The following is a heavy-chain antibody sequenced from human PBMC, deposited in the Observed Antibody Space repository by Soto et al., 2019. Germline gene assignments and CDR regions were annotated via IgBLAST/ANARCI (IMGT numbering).Heavy chain of an antibody. J-gene: IGHJ4*02. V-gene: IGHV4-39*01. CDR1: GDSISSGRYH. CDR3: ARADGFGVVTSFMDY. CDR2: IHYTGNT. D-gene: IGHD3-3*01. Sequence: QLQLQESGPGLVKPSETLSLICTVSGDSISSGRYHWGWIRQPPGKGLEFIATIHYTGNTHYNPSVRSRDTRFVDTSKSQFSQRLSYVTAADTAVYYCARADGFGVVTSFMDYWGQGTLVTVSS.